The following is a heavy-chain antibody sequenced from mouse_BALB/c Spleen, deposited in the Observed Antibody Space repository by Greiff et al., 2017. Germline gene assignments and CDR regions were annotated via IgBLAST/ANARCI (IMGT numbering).Heavy chain of an antibody. Sequence: EVMLVESGGGLVQPGGSRKLSCAASGFTFSSFGMHWVRQAPEKGLEWVAYISSGSSTIYYADTVKGRFTISRDNPKNTLFLQMTSLRSEDTAMYYCARDYDYDGPWFAYWGQGTLVTVSA. CDR1: GFTFSSFG. D-gene: IGHD2-4*01. V-gene: IGHV5-17*02. J-gene: IGHJ3*01. CDR3: ARDYDYDGPWFAY. CDR2: ISSGSSTI.